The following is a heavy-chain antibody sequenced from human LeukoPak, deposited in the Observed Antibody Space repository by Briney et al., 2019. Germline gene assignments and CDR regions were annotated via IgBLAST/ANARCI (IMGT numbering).Heavy chain of an antibody. CDR3: ADWDGSYSSGWYDY. CDR2: ITISGGNT. V-gene: IGHV3-23*01. J-gene: IGHJ4*02. Sequence: GGSLRLSCAASGFTFSNYAMSWVRQAPGKGLEWVSHITISGGNTYYADSVRGRFTISRDNSKNTLYLQMNSLRAEDTAVYYCADWDGSYSSGWYDYWGQGTLVTVSS. D-gene: IGHD6-19*01. CDR1: GFTFSNYA.